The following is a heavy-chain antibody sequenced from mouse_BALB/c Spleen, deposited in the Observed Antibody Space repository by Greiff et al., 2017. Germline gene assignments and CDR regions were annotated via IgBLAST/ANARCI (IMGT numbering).Heavy chain of an antibody. D-gene: IGHD2-4*01. Sequence: EVQLVESGGGLVQPGGSLKLSCAASGFDFSRYWMSWVRQAPGKGLEWIGEINPDSSTINYTPSLKDKFIISRDNAKNTLYLQMSKVRSEDTALYYCARRRYYDYDGAFAYWGQGTLVTVSA. J-gene: IGHJ3*01. CDR3: ARRRYYDYDGAFAY. V-gene: IGHV4-1*02. CDR1: GFDFSRYW. CDR2: INPDSSTI.